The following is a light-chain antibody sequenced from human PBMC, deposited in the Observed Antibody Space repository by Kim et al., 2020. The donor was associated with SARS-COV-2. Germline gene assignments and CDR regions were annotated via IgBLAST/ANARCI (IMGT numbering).Light chain of an antibody. CDR3: RSYAGTNSVV. V-gene: IGLV2-8*01. Sequence: GQSDTSTCTGTSSDVGGYNYVSWYQQRPAKAPKLMIYEVSKRPSGVPDRFSGSKSGNTASLAVSGLQAEDEADYYCRSYAGTNSVVFGGGTKVTVL. CDR2: EVS. CDR1: SSDVGGYNY. J-gene: IGLJ2*01.